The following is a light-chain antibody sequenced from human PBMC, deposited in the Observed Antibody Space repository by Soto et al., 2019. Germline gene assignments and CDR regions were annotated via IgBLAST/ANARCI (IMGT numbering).Light chain of an antibody. CDR1: SSDVGGYNY. CDR3: CSYAGSYKRV. Sequence: QSALTQPRSVSGSPGQSVTISCTGTSSDVGGYNYVSWYQQHPGKAPKLMIYDVSKRPSGVPDRFSGPKSGNTASLTISGLQAEDEADYYCCSYAGSYKRVFGTGTKLTVL. V-gene: IGLV2-11*01. J-gene: IGLJ1*01. CDR2: DVS.